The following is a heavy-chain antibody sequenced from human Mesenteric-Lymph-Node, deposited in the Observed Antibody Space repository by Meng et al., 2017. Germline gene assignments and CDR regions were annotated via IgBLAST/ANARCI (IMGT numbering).Heavy chain of an antibody. Sequence: QVQRVESGAGVKKPGASVKVSCKASGGTFSSYAISWVRQAPGQGLEWMGGIIPIFGTANYAQKFQGRVTITADESTSTAYMELSSLRSEDTAVYYCARVWQQQVPWFDPWGQGTLVTVSS. V-gene: IGHV1-69*01. CDR2: IIPIFGTA. CDR1: GGTFSSYA. D-gene: IGHD6-13*01. J-gene: IGHJ5*02. CDR3: ARVWQQQVPWFDP.